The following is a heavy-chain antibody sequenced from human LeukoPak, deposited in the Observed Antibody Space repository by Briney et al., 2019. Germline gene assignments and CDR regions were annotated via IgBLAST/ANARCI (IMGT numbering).Heavy chain of an antibody. CDR2: ISAYNGNT. Sequence: ASVKVSCKASGYTFTSYGISWVRQAPGQGLEWMGWISAYNGNTNYAQKLQGRVTMTTDTSTSTAYMEPRSLRSDDTAVYYCARSGYCSSTSCSVPNDYWGQGTLVTVSS. CDR1: GYTFTSYG. V-gene: IGHV1-18*01. J-gene: IGHJ4*02. D-gene: IGHD2-2*01. CDR3: ARSGYCSSTSCSVPNDY.